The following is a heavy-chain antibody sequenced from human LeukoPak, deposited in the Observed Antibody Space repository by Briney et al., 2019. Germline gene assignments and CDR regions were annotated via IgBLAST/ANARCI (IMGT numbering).Heavy chain of an antibody. CDR1: GFTFSSYA. CDR2: ISGSGGST. Sequence: PGGSLRLSCAASGFTFSSYAMSWVRQAPGKGLEWVSAISGSGGSTYYADSVKGRFTISRDNAKNSLYLQMNSLRAEDTAVYYCAREPSLSYYYYYYYMDVWGKGTTVTISS. CDR3: AREPSLSYYYYYYYMDV. J-gene: IGHJ6*03. V-gene: IGHV3-23*01.